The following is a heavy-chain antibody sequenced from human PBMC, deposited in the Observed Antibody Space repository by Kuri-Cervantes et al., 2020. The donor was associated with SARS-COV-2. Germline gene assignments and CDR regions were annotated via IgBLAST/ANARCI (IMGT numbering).Heavy chain of an antibody. D-gene: IGHD2-15*01. Sequence: SETLSLTCTVSGCSISSSSYYWGWIRQPPGKGLEWIGSIYYSGSTYYNPSLKSRVTISVDTSKNQFSLKLSSVTAADTAVYYCARQEVVAATNWFDPWGQGTLVTVSS. CDR1: GCSISSSSYY. V-gene: IGHV4-39*01. CDR2: IYYSGST. J-gene: IGHJ5*02. CDR3: ARQEVVAATNWFDP.